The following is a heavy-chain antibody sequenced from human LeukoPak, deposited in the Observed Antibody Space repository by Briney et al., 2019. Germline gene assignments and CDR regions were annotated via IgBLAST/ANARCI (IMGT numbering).Heavy chain of an antibody. D-gene: IGHD2/OR15-2a*01. CDR1: GGAISSDDYY. J-gene: IGHJ5*02. Sequence: SETLSLTCTVCGGAISSDDYYWTWIRQHPGKCLEWIGYSHYSGITDYNPSLQSRVTISVDTSQNHFSLHLTSVTAADTAVYYCARYTTLSTNWFDPWGQGTLVTVSS. V-gene: IGHV4-31*03. CDR2: SHYSGIT. CDR3: ARYTTLSTNWFDP.